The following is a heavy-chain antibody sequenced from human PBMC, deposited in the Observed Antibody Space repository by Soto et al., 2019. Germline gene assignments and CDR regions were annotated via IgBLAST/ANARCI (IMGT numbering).Heavy chain of an antibody. V-gene: IGHV4-34*01. D-gene: IGHD4-17*01. CDR2: INHSGST. Sequence: QVQLQQWGAGLLKPSETLSLTCAVYGGSFSGCYWSWMRQPPGEGLEWVGEINHSGSTNYNPSIKSRVTISVDTSKNHFSLKLSSVTAADTAVYYCARGYLIYGDYTRFGPWGQGTLVTVSS. CDR3: ARGYLIYGDYTRFGP. J-gene: IGHJ5*02. CDR1: GGSFSGCY.